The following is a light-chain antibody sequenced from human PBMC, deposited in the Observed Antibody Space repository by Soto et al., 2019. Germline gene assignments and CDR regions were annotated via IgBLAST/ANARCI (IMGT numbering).Light chain of an antibody. CDR1: QSVLYSSNNKNY. J-gene: IGKJ1*01. CDR2: WAS. V-gene: IGKV4-1*01. Sequence: DIVMTQSPDSLAVSLGERATINCKSSQSVLYSSNNKNYLAWYQQKPGQPPKLLIYWASTRESGVPDRFSGSGSGTDFTLNISSLQAEDVAVYYCQQYYSTPPTFGQGPKVEIK. CDR3: QQYYSTPPT.